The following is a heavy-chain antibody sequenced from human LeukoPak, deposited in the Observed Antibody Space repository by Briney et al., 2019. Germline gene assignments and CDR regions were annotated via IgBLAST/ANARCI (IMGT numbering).Heavy chain of an antibody. Sequence: PSQTLSLTCTVSGGSISSGGYYWSWIRQHPGKGLEWVGYIHYSGSTYYNPSLKSRVTISVDTSKNQFSLKLSSVTAADTAVYYCARGPTYYDILTGYREDYYMDVWGKGTTVTVSS. D-gene: IGHD3-9*01. V-gene: IGHV4-31*03. CDR2: IHYSGST. J-gene: IGHJ6*03. CDR1: GGSISSGGYY. CDR3: ARGPTYYDILTGYREDYYMDV.